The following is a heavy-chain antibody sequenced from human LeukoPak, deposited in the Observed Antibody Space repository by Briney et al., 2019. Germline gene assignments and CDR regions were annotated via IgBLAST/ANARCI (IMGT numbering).Heavy chain of an antibody. CDR3: ARRAGAYSHPYDY. V-gene: IGHV3-7*03. CDR1: GFTFSGYW. Sequence: GGSLRLSCAASGFTFSGYWMSWVRQAPGKGLEWVANIKQNGSEKYYVDSVKGRFTISRDNAKNSLYLQMNSRGAEDTAVYYCARRAGAYSHPYDYWGQGTLVTVSS. D-gene: IGHD4/OR15-4a*01. J-gene: IGHJ4*02. CDR2: IKQNGSEK.